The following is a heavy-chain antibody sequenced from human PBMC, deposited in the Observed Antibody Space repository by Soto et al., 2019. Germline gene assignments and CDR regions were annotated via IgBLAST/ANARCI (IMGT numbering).Heavy chain of an antibody. CDR2: IWYDGSNK. Sequence: QVQLVESGGGVVQPGRSLRLSCAASGFTFSSYGMHWVRQAPGKGLEWVAVIWYDGSNKYYADSVKGRFTISRDNSKNKLMLQKNRLRAEYTPVYYCVSSGLYQYDWGSHRPTAEYYYYGMDVGVQGTTVAVS. J-gene: IGHJ6*02. CDR1: GFTFSSYG. D-gene: IGHD3-16*01. CDR3: VSSGLYQYDWGSHRPTAEYYYYGMDV. V-gene: IGHV3-33*01.